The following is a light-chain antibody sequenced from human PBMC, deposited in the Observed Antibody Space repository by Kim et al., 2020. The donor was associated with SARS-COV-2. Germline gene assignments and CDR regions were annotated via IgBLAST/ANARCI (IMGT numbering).Light chain of an antibody. CDR2: RNN. Sequence: QSVLTQQPSASGTPGQRVTISCSGSSSNIGSNYVYWYQQLPGTAPKLLIYRNNQRPSGVPDRFSGSKSGTSASLAISGLRSEDEADYYCAAWDDSLSGPHVVFGGGTQLTVL. V-gene: IGLV1-47*01. CDR3: AAWDDSLSGPHVV. J-gene: IGLJ2*01. CDR1: SSNIGSNY.